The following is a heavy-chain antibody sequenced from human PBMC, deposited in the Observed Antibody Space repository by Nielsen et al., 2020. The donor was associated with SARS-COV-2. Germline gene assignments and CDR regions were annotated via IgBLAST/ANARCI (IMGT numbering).Heavy chain of an antibody. J-gene: IGHJ6*02. CDR2: ISSSGSYI. D-gene: IGHD7-27*01. CDR3: ARDNWGRMDV. V-gene: IGHV3-21*01. CDR1: GLTFSIYS. Sequence: GGSLRLSCAASGLTFSIYSMMWVRQAPGKGLEWVSHISSSGSYIYYADSVKGRFTISRDNAKNSVYLQMNSLRAEDTAVYYCARDNWGRMDVWGQGTTVTVSS.